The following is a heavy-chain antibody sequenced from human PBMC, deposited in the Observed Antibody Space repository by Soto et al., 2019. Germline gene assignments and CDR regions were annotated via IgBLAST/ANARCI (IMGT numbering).Heavy chain of an antibody. D-gene: IGHD2-15*01. CDR2: IYYSGST. V-gene: IGHV4-31*03. J-gene: IGHJ4*02. CDR3: ATIIGNCSGDSCYSIDY. Sequence: QVQLQESGPGLVKPSQTLSLTCTVSGGSISSGGYYWSWIRQHPGKGLEWIGYIYYSGSTYYNPSLKSRVTISVDTSKNQFSLKLSSVTAADTAVYYCATIIGNCSGDSCYSIDYWGQGTLVTVSS. CDR1: GGSISSGGYY.